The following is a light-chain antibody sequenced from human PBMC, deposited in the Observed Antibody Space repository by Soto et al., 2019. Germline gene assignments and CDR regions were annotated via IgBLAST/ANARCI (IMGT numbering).Light chain of an antibody. CDR2: RND. V-gene: IGLV1-40*01. CDR1: SSNIGAGYD. J-gene: IGLJ1*01. CDR3: QSFDRTLRNYF. Sequence: QSVLTQPPSVSGAPGQRVTISCTGSSSNIGAGYDVHWYQQLPGTAPKLLIYRNDNRPSGVPDRFSGSKSGTSASLAITGLQAEDGVDYYCQSFDRTLRNYFFGTGTKLTVL.